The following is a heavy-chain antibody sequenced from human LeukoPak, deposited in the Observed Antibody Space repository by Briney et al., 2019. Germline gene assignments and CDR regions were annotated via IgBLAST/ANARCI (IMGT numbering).Heavy chain of an antibody. D-gene: IGHD2-2*02. CDR1: GFTVSRNY. CDR2: IYTGGSI. J-gene: IGHJ4*02. CDR3: GTGRLEPAYCSSTSCFTGFGN. V-gene: IGHV3-66*02. Sequence: GGSLRFSCAASGFTVSRNYMSWVRQAPGKGLEWVSVIYTGGSIDYAESVKGRFTISRDNSRNTLSLQMSSLRAEDTAVYWCGTGRLEPAYCSSTSCFTGFGNWSQGTLVTVSS.